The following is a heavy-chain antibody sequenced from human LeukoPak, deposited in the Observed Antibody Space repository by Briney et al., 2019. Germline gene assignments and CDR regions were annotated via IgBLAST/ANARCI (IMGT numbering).Heavy chain of an antibody. CDR1: GGSISSYY. CDR2: IYYSGST. J-gene: IGHJ5*02. V-gene: IGHV4-59*08. D-gene: IGHD3-16*02. Sequence: PSETLSLTXTVSGGSISSYYWSWIRQPPGKGLEWIGYIYYSGSTYYNPSLKSRVTISVDTSKNQFSLKLSSVTAADTAVYYCARSKRVMITFGGVIAFNWFDPWGQGTLVTVSS. CDR3: ARSKRVMITFGGVIAFNWFDP.